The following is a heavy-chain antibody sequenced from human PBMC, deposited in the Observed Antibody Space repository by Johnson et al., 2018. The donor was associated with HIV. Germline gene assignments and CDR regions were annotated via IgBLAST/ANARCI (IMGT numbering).Heavy chain of an antibody. V-gene: IGHV3-74*01. Sequence: VQLVESGGGLVQPGGSLTLSCAATGFTFIDYAMHWVRQAPGKGLEWVSGINSDGSTTTYADSVKGRFTISRENAKNTLYLQMNSRRAEDTAVDYCARERDYYDSSGYWVDAFYIWGQGTMVTVSS. CDR2: INSDGSTT. J-gene: IGHJ3*02. CDR1: GFTFIDYA. D-gene: IGHD3-22*01. CDR3: ARERDYYDSSGYWVDAFYI.